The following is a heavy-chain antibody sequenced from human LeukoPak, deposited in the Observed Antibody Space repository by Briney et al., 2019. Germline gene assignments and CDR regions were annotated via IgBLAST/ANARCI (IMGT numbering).Heavy chain of an antibody. D-gene: IGHD3-3*01. CDR3: ARDQDDFWSGYSSFDY. Sequence: GRSLRLSCAASGFTFSSYGMHWVRQAPGKGLEWVAVISYDGSNKYYADSVKGRFTISRDNSKNTLYLQMNSLRAEDTAVYYCARDQDDFWSGYSSFDYWGQGTLVTVSS. V-gene: IGHV3-30*03. CDR1: GFTFSSYG. CDR2: ISYDGSNK. J-gene: IGHJ4*02.